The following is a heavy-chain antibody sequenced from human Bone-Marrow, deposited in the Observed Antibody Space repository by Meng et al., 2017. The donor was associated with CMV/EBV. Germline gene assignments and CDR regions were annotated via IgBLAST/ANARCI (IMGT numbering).Heavy chain of an antibody. V-gene: IGHV1-18*01. Sequence: ASVKVSCKASGYSFSTYGISWVRQAPGQGLEWMGWISAYNGNTNYAQKFQGRVTMTTDTSTSTAYMELSSLRSEDTAVYYCARDEKRGIQLWSPLHYYYYGMDVWGQGTTVTVSS. CDR3: ARDEKRGIQLWSPLHYYYYGMDV. CDR1: GYSFSTYG. D-gene: IGHD5-18*01. CDR2: ISAYNGNT. J-gene: IGHJ6*02.